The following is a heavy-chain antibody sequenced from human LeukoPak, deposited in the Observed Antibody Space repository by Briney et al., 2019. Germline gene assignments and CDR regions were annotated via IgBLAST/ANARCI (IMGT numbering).Heavy chain of an antibody. CDR3: ATIVATIPDLFDY. J-gene: IGHJ4*02. Sequence: GASVKVSCKASGYTFTSYAMHWVRQAPGQRLEWMGWINAGNGNTKYSQKFQGRVTMTEDTSTDTAYMELSSLRSEDTAVYYCATIVATIPDLFDYWGQGTLVTVSS. D-gene: IGHD5-12*01. CDR2: INAGNGNT. CDR1: GYTFTSYA. V-gene: IGHV1-3*01.